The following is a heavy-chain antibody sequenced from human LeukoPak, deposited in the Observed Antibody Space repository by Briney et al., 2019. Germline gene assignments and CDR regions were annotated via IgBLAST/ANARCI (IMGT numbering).Heavy chain of an antibody. CDR1: GLTVSSNY. CDR2: IYSDGTT. J-gene: IGHJ4*02. D-gene: IGHD4-17*01. Sequence: GGSLRLSCVVSGLTVSSNYMSWVRQAPGKGLEWVSVIYSDGTTNYADSVKGRFLVYRDNSKNTLYLQMNRLRAEDTAVYYCASKLTTGYWGQGTLVTVSS. CDR3: ASKLTTGY. V-gene: IGHV3-66*01.